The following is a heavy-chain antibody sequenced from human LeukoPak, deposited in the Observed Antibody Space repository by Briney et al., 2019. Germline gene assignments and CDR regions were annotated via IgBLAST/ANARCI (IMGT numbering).Heavy chain of an antibody. D-gene: IGHD3-10*01. Sequence: GGSLRLSCAASGFTFSSYGMSWVRQAPGKGLEWVSAISGSGGSTYYADSVKGRFTISRDNSKNTLYLQMNSLRAEDTAVYYCAKGAMVRGVIISYFDYWGRGTLVAVSS. J-gene: IGHJ4*02. CDR3: AKGAMVRGVIISYFDY. CDR2: ISGSGGST. V-gene: IGHV3-23*01. CDR1: GFTFSSYG.